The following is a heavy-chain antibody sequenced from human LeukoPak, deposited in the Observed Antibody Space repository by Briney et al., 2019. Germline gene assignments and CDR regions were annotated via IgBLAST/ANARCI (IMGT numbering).Heavy chain of an antibody. V-gene: IGHV4-39*01. J-gene: IGHJ5*02. CDR3: ARRIYYDSSGYHPSFDP. Sequence: SETLSLTCTVSGGSISSSSYYWGWLRQPPGKGLEWIGSIYYSGSTYYNPSLKSRVTISVDTSKSQFSLKLSSVTAADTAVYYCARRIYYDSSGYHPSFDPWGQGTLVTVSS. D-gene: IGHD3-22*01. CDR1: GGSISSSSYY. CDR2: IYYSGST.